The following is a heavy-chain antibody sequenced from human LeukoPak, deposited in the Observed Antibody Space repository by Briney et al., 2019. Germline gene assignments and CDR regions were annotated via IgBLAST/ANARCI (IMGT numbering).Heavy chain of an antibody. Sequence: GGSLRLSCAASGFTFSSYAMHWVRQTPGKGLEYVSAISSNGGSTYYANSVKGRFTISRDNSKNTLYLQMGSLRAEDMAVYYCASLSGAAAYWGQGTLVTVSS. V-gene: IGHV3-64*01. J-gene: IGHJ4*02. CDR2: ISSNGGST. CDR3: ASLSGAAAY. D-gene: IGHD6-13*01. CDR1: GFTFSSYA.